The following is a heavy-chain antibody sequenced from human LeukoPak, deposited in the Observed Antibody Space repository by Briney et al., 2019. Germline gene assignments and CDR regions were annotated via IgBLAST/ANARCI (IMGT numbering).Heavy chain of an antibody. CDR3: ARELRDYDSSGYDWFDP. Sequence: ASVKVSCKASRYTFTGYYMHWVRQAPGQGLEWMGWINPNSGGTNYAQKFQGRVTMTRGTSISTAYMELSRLRSDDTAVYYCARELRDYDSSGYDWFDPWGQGTLVTVSS. V-gene: IGHV1-2*02. CDR1: RYTFTGYY. J-gene: IGHJ5*02. CDR2: INPNSGGT. D-gene: IGHD3-22*01.